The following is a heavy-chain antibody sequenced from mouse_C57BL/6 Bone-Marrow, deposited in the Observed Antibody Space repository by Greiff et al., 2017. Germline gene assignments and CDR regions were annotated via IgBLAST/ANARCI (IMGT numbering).Heavy chain of an antibody. Sequence: DVQLVESGGGLVQPGGSLKLSCAASGFTFSDYGMAWVRQAPRKGPEWVAFISNLAYSIYYADTVTGRFTISRENAKNTLYLEMSSLRSEDTAMYYCARRRNYYAMDYWGQGTSVTVSS. CDR1: GFTFSDYG. CDR3: ARRRNYYAMDY. V-gene: IGHV5-15*04. CDR2: ISNLAYSI. J-gene: IGHJ4*01.